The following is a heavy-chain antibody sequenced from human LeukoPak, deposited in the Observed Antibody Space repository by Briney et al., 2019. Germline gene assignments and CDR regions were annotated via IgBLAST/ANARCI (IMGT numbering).Heavy chain of an antibody. CDR3: AKKPWIQLWSPFDY. D-gene: IGHD5-18*01. CDR1: GFTFSSYA. CDR2: ISGSGGST. V-gene: IGHV3-23*01. Sequence: GGSLRLSCAASGFTFSSYAMSWARQAPGKGLEWVSAISGSGGSTYYADSVKGRYTISRDNSKNTLYLQMNSLRAEDTAVYYCAKKPWIQLWSPFDYWGQGTLVTVSS. J-gene: IGHJ4*02.